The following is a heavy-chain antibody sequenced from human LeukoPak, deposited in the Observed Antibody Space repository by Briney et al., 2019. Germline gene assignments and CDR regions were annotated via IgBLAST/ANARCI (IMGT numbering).Heavy chain of an antibody. D-gene: IGHD5-12*01. Sequence: PSETLSLTCAVYGGSFSAYYWSWIRQPPGKGLEWIGEINHSGSTNYNPSLKSRVTISVDTSKNQFSLKLSSVTAADTAVYYCARRGFSGYDCWGQGTLVTVSS. J-gene: IGHJ4*02. CDR1: GGSFSAYY. CDR3: ARRGFSGYDC. V-gene: IGHV4-34*01. CDR2: INHSGST.